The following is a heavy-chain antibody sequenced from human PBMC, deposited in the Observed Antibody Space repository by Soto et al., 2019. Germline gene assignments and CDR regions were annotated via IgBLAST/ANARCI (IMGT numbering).Heavy chain of an antibody. CDR3: ATIPATTILTDY. V-gene: IGHV4-39*01. J-gene: IGHJ4*02. CDR2: IYYSGST. Sequence: SEPLSLSCTVAGGSITSSYDWGWIRQPPGKGLEWIGSIYYSGSTYYNPSLKSRVTISVDTSKNQFSLKLSSVTAADTAVYYCATIPATTILTDYRGQGTLVTV. CDR1: GGSITSSYD. D-gene: IGHD2-2*02.